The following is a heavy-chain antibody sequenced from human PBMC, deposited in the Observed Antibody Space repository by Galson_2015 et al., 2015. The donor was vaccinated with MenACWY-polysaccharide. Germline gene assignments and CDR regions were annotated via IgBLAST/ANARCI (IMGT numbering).Heavy chain of an antibody. CDR1: GFTFSTYA. D-gene: IGHD2-2*01. CDR3: AREYCSRTTCFGMDV. V-gene: IGHV3-30*04. J-gene: IGHJ6*02. Sequence: SLRLSCAASGFTFSTYAMRWVRQAPGKGLEWVTVISYDGSNKYYADSVKGRFTIPRDSSQNPFYLQMSSLRADDTAVYYCAREYCSRTTCFGMDVWG. CDR2: ISYDGSNK.